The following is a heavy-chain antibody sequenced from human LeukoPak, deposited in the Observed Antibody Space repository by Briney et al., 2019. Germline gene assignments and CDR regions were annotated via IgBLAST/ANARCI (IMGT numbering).Heavy chain of an antibody. CDR2: INPKSGGT. CDR3: TRDFLHVYYYDSSGYVRGAFDI. V-gene: IGHV1-2*02. CDR1: GYSFTGHY. J-gene: IGHJ3*02. Sequence: ASVKVSCKASGYSFTGHYMHWVRQAPGQGLEWMGWINPKSGGTNYAQKFQGRVTMTRDTSISTVYMELSRLRSDDTAVYYCTRDFLHVYYYDSSGYVRGAFDIWGQGTMVTVSS. D-gene: IGHD3-22*01.